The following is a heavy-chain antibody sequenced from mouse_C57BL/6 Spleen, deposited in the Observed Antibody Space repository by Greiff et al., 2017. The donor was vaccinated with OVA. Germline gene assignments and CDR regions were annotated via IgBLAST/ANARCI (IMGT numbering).Heavy chain of an antibody. CDR1: GFNIKDDY. D-gene: IGHD2-1*01. V-gene: IGHV14-4*01. J-gene: IGHJ3*01. CDR3: TTWGNYDNYEAY. CDR2: IDPENGDT. Sequence: VQLKESGAELVRPGASVKLSCTASGFNIKDDYMHWVKQRPEQGLEWIGWIDPENGDTEYASKFKGKATITADTASNTAYLQLSSLTSEDTAVDYCTTWGNYDNYEAYWGQGTLVTVSA.